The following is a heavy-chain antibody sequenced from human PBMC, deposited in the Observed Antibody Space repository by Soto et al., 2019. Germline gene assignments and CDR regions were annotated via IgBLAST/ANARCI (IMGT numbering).Heavy chain of an antibody. CDR3: ARHPSRRYYDSSGYYYPLVYGMDV. Sequence: QVQLQESGPGLVKPSETLSLTCTVSGGSNSSYYWSWIRQPPGKGLEWIGYIYYSGSTNYNPSLKSRVTISVDTSKNQFSLKLSSVTAADTAVYYCARHPSRRYYDSSGYYYPLVYGMDVWGQGTTVTVSS. V-gene: IGHV4-59*08. CDR1: GGSNSSYY. CDR2: IYYSGST. J-gene: IGHJ6*02. D-gene: IGHD3-22*01.